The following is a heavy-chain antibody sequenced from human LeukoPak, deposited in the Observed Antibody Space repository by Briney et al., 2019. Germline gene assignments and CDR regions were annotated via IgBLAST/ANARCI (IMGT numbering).Heavy chain of an antibody. J-gene: IGHJ4*02. V-gene: IGHV3-64*01. CDR3: ARGRITMVFDY. CDR2: ISSNGGST. D-gene: IGHD3-10*01. CDR1: GFTFSSYA. Sequence: GGSLRLSCAASGFTFSSYAMHWVRQAPGKGLEYVSAISSNGGSTYYANSVKGRFTISRDNSRNTLYLQMGSLRAEDMAVYYCARGRITMVFDYWGQGTLVTVSS.